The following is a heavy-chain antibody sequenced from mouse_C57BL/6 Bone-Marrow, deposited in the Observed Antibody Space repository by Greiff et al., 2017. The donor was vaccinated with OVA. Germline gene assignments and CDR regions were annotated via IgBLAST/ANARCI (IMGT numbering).Heavy chain of an antibody. J-gene: IGHJ3*01. Sequence: EVQLQQSGAELVRPGASVKLSCTASGFNIKDDYMHWVKQRPEQGLEWIGWLDPENGDTEYASKFQGQATITADTSSNTAYLQLSSLTSEDTAVYYCTLLWSKGAYWGQGTLVTVSA. CDR1: GFNIKDDY. CDR2: LDPENGDT. V-gene: IGHV14-4*01. D-gene: IGHD2-1*01. CDR3: TLLWSKGAY.